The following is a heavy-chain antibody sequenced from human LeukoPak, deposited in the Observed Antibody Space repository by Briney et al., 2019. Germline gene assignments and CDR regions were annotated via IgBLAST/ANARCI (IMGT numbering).Heavy chain of an antibody. D-gene: IGHD3-10*01. J-gene: IGHJ6*03. V-gene: IGHV4-61*02. Sequence: SETLSLTCTVSGGSISSGSYYWSWIRQPAGKGLEWIGRIYASGSTNYNPSLKSRVTISVDTFKNQLSLKLSSVTAADMAVYYCARVKGVVRGVIGNYYYHYYMDVWGKGTTVTISS. CDR1: GGSISSGSYY. CDR3: ARVKGVVRGVIGNYYYHYYMDV. CDR2: IYASGST.